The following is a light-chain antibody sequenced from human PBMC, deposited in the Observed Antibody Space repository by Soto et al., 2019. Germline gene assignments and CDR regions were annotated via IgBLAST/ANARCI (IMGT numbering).Light chain of an antibody. J-gene: IGKJ5*01. Sequence: AVSAKKRDRVTITCRASQTISSYLNWYQQKPGKAPKLLIYASSIQSGVPSRFSGSGCWTDFTLTISCFLHADVGTRYWSPGSAILLNPFGQRTILEIK. CDR3: SPGSAILLNP. CDR2: AS. CDR1: QTISSY. V-gene: IGKV1-39*01.